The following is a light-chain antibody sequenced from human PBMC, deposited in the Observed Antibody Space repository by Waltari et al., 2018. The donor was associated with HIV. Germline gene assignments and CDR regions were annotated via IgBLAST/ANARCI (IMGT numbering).Light chain of an antibody. J-gene: IGLJ2*01. CDR2: EDS. CDR1: SSDVSVYNY. CDR3: SSYTSSSTLV. V-gene: IGLV2-14*01. Sequence: QSALTQPASVSGSPGQSITISCTGTSSDVSVYNYVSWYQQHPGKAPKLMIYEDSNRPSGVSNRFSGSKSDNTASLTISGLQAEDEADYYCSSYTSSSTLVFGGGTKLTVL.